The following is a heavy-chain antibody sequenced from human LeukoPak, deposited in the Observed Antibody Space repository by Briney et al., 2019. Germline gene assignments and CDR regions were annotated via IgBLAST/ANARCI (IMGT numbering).Heavy chain of an antibody. CDR1: GGSINSGGYY. CDR2: IYYSGST. D-gene: IGHD6-6*01. CDR3: ARGVYFKNDVFDI. V-gene: IGHV4-31*03. J-gene: IGHJ3*02. Sequence: SETLSLTCTVSGGSINSGGYYWSWIRQHPGKGLEWIGYIYYSGSTYYNPSLKSRVTISVATSKNQFSLKLSSVTAADTAVYYCARGVYFKNDVFDIWGQGTMVTVSS.